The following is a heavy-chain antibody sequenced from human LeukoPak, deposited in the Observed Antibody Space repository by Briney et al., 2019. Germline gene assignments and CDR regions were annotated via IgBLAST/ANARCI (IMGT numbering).Heavy chain of an antibody. D-gene: IGHD3-22*01. CDR3: ARAAPYYYDSSGYSSFDS. Sequence: GGSLGLSCAASGFTFSIYEMNWVRQAPGKGLEWVTYISSSSSTKYYADSVKGRFTISRDNAKNSLYLQMNSLRDEDTAVYYCARAAPYYYDSSGYSSFDSCGQGAMVTVSA. J-gene: IGHJ3*02. CDR2: ISSSSSTK. V-gene: IGHV3-48*03. CDR1: GFTFSIYE.